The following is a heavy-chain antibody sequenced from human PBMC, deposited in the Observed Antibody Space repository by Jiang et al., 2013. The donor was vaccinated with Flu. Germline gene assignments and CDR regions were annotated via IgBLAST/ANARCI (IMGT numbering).Heavy chain of an antibody. J-gene: IGHJ3*02. CDR2: IYYSGST. Sequence: LLKPSETLSLTCTVSGGSISSSSYYWGWIRQPPGKGLEWIGSIYYSGSTYYNPSLKSRVTISVDTSKNQFSLKLSSVTAADTAVYYCARHLGSVRGVTFDIWGQGTMVTVSS. V-gene: IGHV4-39*01. CDR3: ARHLGSVRGVTFDI. D-gene: IGHD3-10*02. CDR1: GGSISSSSYY.